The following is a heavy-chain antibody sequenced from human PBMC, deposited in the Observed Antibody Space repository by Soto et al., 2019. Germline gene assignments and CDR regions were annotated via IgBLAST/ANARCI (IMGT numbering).Heavy chain of an antibody. CDR3: ARGRPRDGYNSGHSDFDI. CDR2: IVVGSGNT. J-gene: IGHJ3*02. V-gene: IGHV1-58*01. D-gene: IGHD5-12*01. Sequence: SVKVSCKASGFTFTSSAVQWVRQARGQRLEWIGWIVVGSGNTNYAQKFQERVTITRDMSTSTAYMELSSLRSEDTAVYYCARGRPRDGYNSGHSDFDIWGQGTMVTVS. CDR1: GFTFTSSA.